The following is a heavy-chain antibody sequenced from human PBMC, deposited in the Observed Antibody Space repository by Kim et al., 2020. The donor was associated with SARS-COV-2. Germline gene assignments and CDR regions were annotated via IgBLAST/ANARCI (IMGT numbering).Heavy chain of an antibody. CDR3: TKARGGGYYYYGMDV. CDR2: MSYDGSNK. V-gene: IGHV3-30*18. D-gene: IGHD3-10*01. J-gene: IGHJ6*02. CDR1: GFTFSSYG. Sequence: GGSLRLSCAASGFTFSSYGMHWVRQAPGKGLEWVAVMSYDGSNKYYADSVKGRFTISRDNSKNTLYLQMNSLRTEDTAVYYCTKARGGGYYYYGMDVWGQGTTVTVYS.